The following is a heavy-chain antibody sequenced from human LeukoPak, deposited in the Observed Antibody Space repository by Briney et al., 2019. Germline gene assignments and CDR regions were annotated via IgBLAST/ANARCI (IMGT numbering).Heavy chain of an antibody. V-gene: IGHV3-21*05. CDR3: ARSKRGYPYYFEY. CDR2: ISSSSGYT. Sequence: GGPLRLSCAASGFTFSSYSMNWVRQAPGKGLEWVSYISSSSGYTNYADSVKGRFTISRDNAKNSLYLQMDSLRAEDTAVYYCARSKRGYPYYFEYWGQGTLVTVSS. D-gene: IGHD1-1*01. J-gene: IGHJ4*02. CDR1: GFTFSSYS.